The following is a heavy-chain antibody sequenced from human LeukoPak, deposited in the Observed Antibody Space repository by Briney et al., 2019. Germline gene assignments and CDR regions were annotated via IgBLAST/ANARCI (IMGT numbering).Heavy chain of an antibody. CDR2: ISSSGSTI. V-gene: IGHV3-11*04. J-gene: IGHJ4*02. CDR1: GFTFSDYY. D-gene: IGHD3-3*01. CDR3: ARDFDPSPTSGFWSGYYKYYFDY. Sequence: PGGSLRLSCAASGFTFSDYYMSWIRQAPGKGLEWVSYISSSGSTIYYADSVKGRFTISRDSAKNSLYLQMNSLRAEDTAVYYCARDFDPSPTSGFWSGYYKYYFDYWGQGTLVTVSS.